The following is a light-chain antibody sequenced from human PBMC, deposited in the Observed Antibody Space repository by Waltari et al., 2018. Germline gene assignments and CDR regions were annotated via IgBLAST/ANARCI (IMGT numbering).Light chain of an antibody. CDR3: SSYTSVNTR. CDR1: SSDVDGFNF. CDR2: DVA. J-gene: IGLJ2*01. V-gene: IGLV2-14*03. Sequence: QSALTQPASMSGSTGQSITLFCTGTSSDVDGFNFVSWYQQYPGKAPKLIIYDVAKRPSRVSHRFSGSRSSNTASLTISELQAEAEADYYCSSYTSVNTRFGGGTKLTVL.